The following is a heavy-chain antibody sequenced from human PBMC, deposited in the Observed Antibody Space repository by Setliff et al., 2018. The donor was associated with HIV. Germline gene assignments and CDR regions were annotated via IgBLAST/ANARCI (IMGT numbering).Heavy chain of an antibody. Sequence: ASVKVSCKASGGTFSSSAISWVRQAPGQGLEWMGGIIPIFDTANYAQKFQGRVTITADESTSTAYMELSSLRSEDPAIYYCARDPYGYCTTTTCYVPGYWGQGTLVTVSS. CDR3: ARDPYGYCTTTTCYVPGY. D-gene: IGHD2-2*03. V-gene: IGHV1-69*13. J-gene: IGHJ4*02. CDR2: IIPIFDTA. CDR1: GGTFSSSA.